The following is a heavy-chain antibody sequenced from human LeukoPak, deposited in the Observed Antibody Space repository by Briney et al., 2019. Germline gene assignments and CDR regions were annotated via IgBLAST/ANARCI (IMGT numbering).Heavy chain of an antibody. CDR1: GFSFSGYG. CDR3: ARDQLSEYYYDSSGYQDY. V-gene: IGHV3-30*02. CDR2: IRYDGSSQ. J-gene: IGHJ4*02. Sequence: GGSLRLSCAASGFSFSGYGMYWVRQAPGKGLEWVAFIRYDGSSQYYADLVKGRFTISRDNSKNTLYLQMNFLRAEDTAVYYCARDQLSEYYYDSSGYQDYWGQGTLVTVSS. D-gene: IGHD3-22*01.